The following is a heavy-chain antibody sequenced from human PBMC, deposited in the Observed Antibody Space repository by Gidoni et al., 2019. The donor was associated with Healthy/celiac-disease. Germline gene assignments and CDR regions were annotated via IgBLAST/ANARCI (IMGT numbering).Heavy chain of an antibody. J-gene: IGHJ3*02. Sequence: EVQLVESGGGLLQPGRSLRLSCAASGFTFDDYAMHWVRQAPGKGLEWVSGSRWNRGSIGYADAVKGRFTISRDNAKNSLYLQMNSLRAEDTALYYCAKDHEENAFDIWGQGTMVTVSS. CDR2: SRWNRGSI. CDR3: AKDHEENAFDI. CDR1: GFTFDDYA. V-gene: IGHV3-9*01.